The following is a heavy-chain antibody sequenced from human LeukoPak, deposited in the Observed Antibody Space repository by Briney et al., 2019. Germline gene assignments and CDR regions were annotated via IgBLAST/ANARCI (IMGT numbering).Heavy chain of an antibody. CDR2: IDHRGNT. CDR1: GDSISSTNW. V-gene: IGHV4-4*02. D-gene: IGHD4-17*01. Sequence: PSETLSLTCAVSGDSISSTNWWNWVRQPPGKGLEWIGEIDHRGNTNYNPSLKSRVTISVDRSKNQFSLKLTSVTAAATAVYYCARGYGPGYWGQGTLVTVSA. J-gene: IGHJ4*02. CDR3: ARGYGPGY.